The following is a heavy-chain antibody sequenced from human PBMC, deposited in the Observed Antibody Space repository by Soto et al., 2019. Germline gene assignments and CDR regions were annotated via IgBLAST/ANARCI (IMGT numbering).Heavy chain of an antibody. V-gene: IGHV4-59*01. CDR3: ARDAHGDYSWFDP. CDR2: IYYSGST. Sequence: SETLSLTCTVSGGSISSYYWSWIRQPPGKGLEWIGYIYYSGSTNYNPSLKSRVTISVDTSKNQFSLKLSSVTAADTAVYYCARDAHGDYSWFDPWGQGTLVTVSS. CDR1: GGSISSYY. J-gene: IGHJ5*02. D-gene: IGHD4-17*01.